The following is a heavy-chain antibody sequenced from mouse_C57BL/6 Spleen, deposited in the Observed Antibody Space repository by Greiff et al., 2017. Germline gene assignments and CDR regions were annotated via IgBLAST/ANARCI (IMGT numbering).Heavy chain of an antibody. CDR1: GYTFTDYY. CDR3: ARGELRHFAY. Sequence: VQLQQSGPVLVKPGASVKMSCKASGYTFTDYYMNWVKQSHGKSLEWIGVINPYNGGTSYNQKFKGKATLTVDKSSSTAYMELNSLTSEDSAVYYCARGELRHFAYWGQGTLVTVSA. J-gene: IGHJ3*01. D-gene: IGHD3-2*02. V-gene: IGHV1-19*01. CDR2: INPYNGGT.